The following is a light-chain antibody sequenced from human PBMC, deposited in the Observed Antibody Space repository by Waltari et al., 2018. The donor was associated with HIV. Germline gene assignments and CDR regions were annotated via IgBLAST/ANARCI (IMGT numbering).Light chain of an antibody. CDR1: QSLLLNFNNKTY. V-gene: IGKV4-1*01. CDR3: QQCYSTPWT. CDR2: WAS. Sequence: DIVMTQSPASLAVSLGERATINCKSNQSLLLNFNNKTYLTWYQQKPGQSPKLLLYWASTRESGVPDRFSGSGSGTDFNLNISSLQAEDVATYYCQQCYSTPWTFGRGTKVEI. J-gene: IGKJ1*01.